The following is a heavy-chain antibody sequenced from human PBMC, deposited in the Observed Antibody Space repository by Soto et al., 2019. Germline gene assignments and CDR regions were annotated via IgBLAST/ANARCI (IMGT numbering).Heavy chain of an antibody. D-gene: IGHD6-19*01. CDR2: IIPIYCTA. CDR3: AREIRLVSRGMDV. CDR1: GGTFISYA. J-gene: IGHJ6*02. V-gene: IGHV1-69*12. Sequence: QVQLVQSGAEVKKPGSSVKVSCKASGGTFISYAISWVRQAPGQGLEWMGGIIPIYCTANYAQKFQGRVTIPADECTSTGYMELSSLSSEDTAVYYCAREIRLVSRGMDVWGQGTTVTVSS.